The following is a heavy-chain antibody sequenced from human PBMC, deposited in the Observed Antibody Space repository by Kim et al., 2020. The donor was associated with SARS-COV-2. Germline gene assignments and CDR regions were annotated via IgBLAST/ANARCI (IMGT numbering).Heavy chain of an antibody. Sequence: KGLFTIARDNSKNTLYLQMNSLRAEDTAVYYCAKDRSSSGYYYAIWYFDLWGRGTLVTVSS. D-gene: IGHD3-22*01. CDR3: AKDRSSSGYYYAIWYFDL. V-gene: IGHV3-23*01. J-gene: IGHJ2*01.